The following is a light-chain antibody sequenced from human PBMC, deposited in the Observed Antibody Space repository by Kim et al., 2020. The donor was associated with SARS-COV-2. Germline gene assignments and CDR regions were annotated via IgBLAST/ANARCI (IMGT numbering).Light chain of an antibody. CDR3: NSRDSSGNHVV. CDR1: SLRSYY. Sequence: SSELTKDPAVSVAQGQTVRITCQGDSLRSYYASWYQQKPGQAPVLVIYGKNNRPSGIPDRFSGSSSGNTASLTITGAQAEDEADYYCNSRDSSGNHVVFG. V-gene: IGLV3-19*01. CDR2: GKN. J-gene: IGLJ2*01.